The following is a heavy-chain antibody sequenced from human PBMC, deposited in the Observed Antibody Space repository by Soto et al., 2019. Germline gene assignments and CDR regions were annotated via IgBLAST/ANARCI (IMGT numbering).Heavy chain of an antibody. CDR2: IKPGTSDI. CDR1: GYKFGSAW. D-gene: IGHD3-3*02. Sequence: EVQLVQSVADIKKPGESLKISCKGVGYKFGSAWIGWVRQMPGKGLEWMGIIKPGTSDIRYSPSCRGHVTISADEAVSTAYLQWSSLKASDTAMYYCARQLSHICDSWGQGTLVTVSS. CDR3: ARQLSHICDS. J-gene: IGHJ4*02. V-gene: IGHV5-51*01.